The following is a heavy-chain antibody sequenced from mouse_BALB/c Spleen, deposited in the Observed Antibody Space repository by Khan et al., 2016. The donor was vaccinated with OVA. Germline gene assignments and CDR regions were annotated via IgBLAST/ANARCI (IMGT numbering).Heavy chain of an antibody. Sequence: QLEESGGGLVQPGGSMKLSCVASGFTFSNYWMNWVRQSPEKGLEWVAEIRLKSDDYVSHYAESVKGRFSISRDDSKSSVYLQRNNVRAEDTSIYYCWILQWGQGTTLTVSS. V-gene: IGHV6-6*02. D-gene: IGHD6-1*01. CDR3: WILQ. J-gene: IGHJ2*01. CDR1: GFTFSNYW. CDR2: IRLKSDDYVS.